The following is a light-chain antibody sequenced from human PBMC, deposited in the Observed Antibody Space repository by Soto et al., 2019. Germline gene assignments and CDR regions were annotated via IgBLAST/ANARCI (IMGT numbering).Light chain of an antibody. V-gene: IGKV3-15*01. Sequence: EIVMTQSPVTLSVSPGERATLSCRASHDVSSRLAWYQQKPVQAPRLLIYDASTRATGLPARFSGSGSGTEFTLTISRLHSEDFAVYYCQHYTNWPLTFGGGTKVEIK. J-gene: IGKJ4*01. CDR3: QHYTNWPLT. CDR2: DAS. CDR1: HDVSSR.